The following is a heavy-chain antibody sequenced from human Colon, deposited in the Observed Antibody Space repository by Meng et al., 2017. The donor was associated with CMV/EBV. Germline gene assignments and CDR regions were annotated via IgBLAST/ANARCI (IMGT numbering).Heavy chain of an antibody. V-gene: IGHV3-23*01. CDR3: ARVSHGYSSGR. Sequence: GGSLRLSCAASGFTFSSFDMSWVRQAPGRGLEWVLAISASGGTTYYADSVKGRFTISRDNARNSLYLQMNSLRAEDTAVYYCARVSHGYSSGRWGQGTLVTVSS. CDR2: ISASGGTT. D-gene: IGHD6-19*01. J-gene: IGHJ4*02. CDR1: GFTFSSFD.